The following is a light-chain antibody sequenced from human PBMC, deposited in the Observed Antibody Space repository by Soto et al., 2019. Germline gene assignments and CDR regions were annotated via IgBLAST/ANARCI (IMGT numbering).Light chain of an antibody. Sequence: EIVLTQSPGTLSLSPGERATLSCRASQSVSSSYLAWYQQKPGQAPRLLIYGASSRATGIPDRFSGSASGKDFTLTISRLEPEDVAVYYCQQYGSSPLFGQGTKLEIK. V-gene: IGKV3-20*01. CDR1: QSVSSSY. J-gene: IGKJ2*01. CDR3: QQYGSSPL. CDR2: GAS.